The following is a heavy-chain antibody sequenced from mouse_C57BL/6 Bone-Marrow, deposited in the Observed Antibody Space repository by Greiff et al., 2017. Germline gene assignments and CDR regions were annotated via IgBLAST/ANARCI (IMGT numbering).Heavy chain of an antibody. CDR3: ARDAYDYGSSLMDY. J-gene: IGHJ4*01. CDR1: GFTFSDFY. V-gene: IGHV7-1*01. CDR2: SRNKANDYTT. D-gene: IGHD1-1*01. Sequence: EVKLMESGGGLVQSGRSLRLSCATSGFTFSDFYMEWVRQAPGKGLEWIAASRNKANDYTTEYSASVKGRFIVSRDTSQSILYLQMNALRAEDTAIYYCARDAYDYGSSLMDYWGQGTSVTVSS.